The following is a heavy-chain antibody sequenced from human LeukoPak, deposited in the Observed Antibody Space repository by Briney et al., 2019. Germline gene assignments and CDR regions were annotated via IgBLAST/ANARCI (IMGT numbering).Heavy chain of an antibody. CDR3: AAIWFGELKDY. V-gene: IGHV3-30-3*01. Sequence: GGSLRLSCAASGFTFSSYAMHWVRQAPGKGLEWVAVISYDGSNKYYADSVKGRFTISRDNSKNTLYLQMNSLRAEDTAVYYCAAIWFGELKDYWGQGTLVTVSS. CDR2: ISYDGSNK. D-gene: IGHD3-10*01. CDR1: GFTFSSYA. J-gene: IGHJ4*02.